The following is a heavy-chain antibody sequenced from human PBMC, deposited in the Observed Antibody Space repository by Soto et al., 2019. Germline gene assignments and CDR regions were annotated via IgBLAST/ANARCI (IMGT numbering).Heavy chain of an antibody. V-gene: IGHV1-18*01. CDR1: GYTFTSYG. Sequence: ASVKVSCKASGYTFTSYGISWVRQAPGQGLEWMGWISAYNGNTNYAQKLQGRVTRTTDTSTSTAYMELRSLRSDDTAVYYCARPNYGSGSYYNYPPNAFDIWGQGTMVTVSS. J-gene: IGHJ3*02. CDR3: ARPNYGSGSYYNYPPNAFDI. CDR2: ISAYNGNT. D-gene: IGHD3-10*01.